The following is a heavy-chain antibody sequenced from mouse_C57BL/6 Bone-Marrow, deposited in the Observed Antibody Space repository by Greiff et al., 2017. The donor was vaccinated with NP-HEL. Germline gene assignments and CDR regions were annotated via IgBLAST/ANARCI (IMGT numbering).Heavy chain of an antibody. J-gene: IGHJ3*01. CDR3: TRNWAWFAY. Sequence: VQLQQSGAELVRPGASVKLSCTASGFNIKDDYMHWVKQRPEQGLEWIGWIDPENGDTEYASQFQGTATITADTSSNTAYLQLSSLTSEDTAVYYCTRNWAWFAYWGQGTLVTVSA. D-gene: IGHD4-1*01. CDR1: GFNIKDDY. CDR2: IDPENGDT. V-gene: IGHV14-4*01.